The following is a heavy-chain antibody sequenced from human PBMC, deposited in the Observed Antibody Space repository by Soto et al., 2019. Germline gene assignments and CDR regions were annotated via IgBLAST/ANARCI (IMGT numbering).Heavy chain of an antibody. D-gene: IGHD3-3*01. J-gene: IGHJ4*02. CDR2: IKQDGSEK. CDR1: GFTFSSYW. V-gene: IGHV3-7*01. Sequence: GGSLRLSCAASGFTFSSYWMSWVRQAPGKGLEWVANIKQDGSEKYYVDSVKGRFTIPRDNSKNTLYLQMNSLRAEDTAVYYCARDRAPRVSGTYFDYWGQGTLVTVSS. CDR3: ARDRAPRVSGTYFDY.